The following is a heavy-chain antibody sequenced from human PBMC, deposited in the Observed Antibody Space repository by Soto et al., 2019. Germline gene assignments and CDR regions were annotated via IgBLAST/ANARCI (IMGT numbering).Heavy chain of an antibody. D-gene: IGHD5-12*01. CDR2: ISSSSSYI. CDR3: ARGSLATEDY. J-gene: IGHJ4*02. V-gene: IGHV3-21*01. Sequence: GGSLRLSCAASGFTFSSYSMNWVCQAPGKGLEWVSSISSSSSYIYYADSVKGRFTISRDNAKNSLYLQMNSLRAEDTAVYYCARGSLATEDYLGQGTLVTVSS. CDR1: GFTFSSYS.